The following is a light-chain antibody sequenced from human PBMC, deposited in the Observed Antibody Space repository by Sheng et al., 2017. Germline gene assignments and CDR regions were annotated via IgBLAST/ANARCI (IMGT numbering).Light chain of an antibody. CDR3: AAWDVSLNGWV. Sequence: QSVLTQPPSVSGAPGQRVTISCTGSSSNIGAGYDVHWYQQLPGTAPKLLIYGNSNRPSGVPDRFSASKSGTSASLAINGLQSEDEADYYCAAWDVSLNGWVFGGGTKLTVL. CDR1: SSNIGAGYD. CDR2: GNS. J-gene: IGLJ3*02. V-gene: IGLV1-40*01.